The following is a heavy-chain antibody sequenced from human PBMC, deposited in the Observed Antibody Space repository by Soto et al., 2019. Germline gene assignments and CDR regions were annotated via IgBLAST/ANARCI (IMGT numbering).Heavy chain of an antibody. D-gene: IGHD2-15*01. CDR2: IYYSGST. CDR3: ARGSGGSGYYYYYGMDV. J-gene: IGHJ6*02. Sequence: SETLSLTCTVSGGSISSGGYYWSWIRQHPGKGLECIGYIYYSGSTYYNPSLKSRVTISVDTSKNQFSLKLSSVTAADTAVYYCARGSGGSGYYYYYGMDVWGQGTTVTVSS. V-gene: IGHV4-31*03. CDR1: GGSISSGGYY.